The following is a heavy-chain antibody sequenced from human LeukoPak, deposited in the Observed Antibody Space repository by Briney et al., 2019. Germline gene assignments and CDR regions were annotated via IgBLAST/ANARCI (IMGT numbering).Heavy chain of an antibody. CDR3: ARDLVVVATRYNYYYYYGMDV. D-gene: IGHD5-12*01. CDR1: GFTFSSCE. J-gene: IGHJ6*02. V-gene: IGHV3-48*03. Sequence: GGSLRLSCAASGFTFSSCEMNWVRQAPGKGLEWVSYISSSGSTIYYADSVKGRFTISRDNAKNSLYLQMNSLRAEDTAVYYCARDLVVVATRYNYYYYYGMDVWGQGTTVTVSS. CDR2: ISSSGSTI.